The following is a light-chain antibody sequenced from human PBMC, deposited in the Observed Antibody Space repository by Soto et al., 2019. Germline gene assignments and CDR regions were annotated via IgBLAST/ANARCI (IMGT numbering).Light chain of an antibody. CDR1: SSNIGSDS. J-gene: IGLJ3*02. Sequence: QSVLTQPPSASGTPGQRVTISCSGSSSNIGSDSVNWYQQIPGTAPRLLIYSNDQRPSGVPDRFSGSKSGTSASLAISGLQPEDEADYYCATRDDSVNGRVFGGGTKLTVL. CDR2: SND. V-gene: IGLV1-44*01. CDR3: ATRDDSVNGRV.